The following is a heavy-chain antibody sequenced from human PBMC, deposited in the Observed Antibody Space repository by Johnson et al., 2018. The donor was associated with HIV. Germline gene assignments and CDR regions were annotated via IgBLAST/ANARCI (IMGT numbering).Heavy chain of an antibody. J-gene: IGHJ3*02. CDR1: GFSFSDYN. V-gene: IGHV3-30*19. D-gene: IGHD3-16*02. CDR3: ARDRVITFGGVIGRGAFDI. CDR2: TWFDGRNK. Sequence: QVLLVESGGGVVQPGRSLRLSCAASGFSFSDYNMHWVRQAPGKGLEWVAVTWFDGRNKYYADSVKGRFTISRDNSKNTVYLQMNSLRAEDTVVYYCARDRVITFGGVIGRGAFDIWGQGTMVTVSS.